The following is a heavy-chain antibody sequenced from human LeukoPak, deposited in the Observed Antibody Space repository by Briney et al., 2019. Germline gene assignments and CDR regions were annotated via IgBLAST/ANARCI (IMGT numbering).Heavy chain of an antibody. CDR3: ARQSYSSNLGYYYYIDV. J-gene: IGHJ6*03. V-gene: IGHV5-51*01. CDR2: IYPGDSDT. D-gene: IGHD6-19*01. Sequence: GESLKISCKGSGYSFTSYWIGWVRQMPGKGLEWMGIIYPGDSDTRYSPSFQGQVTISADKSISTAYLQWSSLKASDTAMYYCARQSYSSNLGYYYYIDVWGKGTTVTVSS. CDR1: GYSFTSYW.